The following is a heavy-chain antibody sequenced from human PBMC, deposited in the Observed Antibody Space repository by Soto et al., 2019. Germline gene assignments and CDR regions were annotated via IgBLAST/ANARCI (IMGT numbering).Heavy chain of an antibody. J-gene: IGHJ5*02. Sequence: ASVKVSCKAFGYTFTGYFMHWVRQAPGQGLEWLGWINPNRGATKYAQKFQGRVTLTRDTSINTAYMEMSMLRSDDTAVYYCARGGGTILAPLPWGQGTLVTVSS. D-gene: IGHD3-3*01. CDR3: ARGGGTILAPLP. V-gene: IGHV1-2*02. CDR1: GYTFTGYF. CDR2: INPNRGAT.